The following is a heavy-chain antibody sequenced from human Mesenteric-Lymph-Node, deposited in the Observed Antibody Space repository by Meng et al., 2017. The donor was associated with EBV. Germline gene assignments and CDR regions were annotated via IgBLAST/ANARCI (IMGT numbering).Heavy chain of an antibody. CDR2: IYWDDDR. V-gene: IGHV2-5*02. Sequence: QLPWKEVGPKPVKPTQNVTPTCTVSGFSLTPRGVGVGWVRQPPGKALEWLALIYWDDDRRFTPSLKNRLTIAKDTSRDQVFLTLTDMDPVDTGTYYCAFSRLGDYFDSWGQGTLVTVSS. D-gene: IGHD3-10*01. J-gene: IGHJ4*02. CDR3: AFSRLGDYFDS. CDR1: GFSLTPRGVG.